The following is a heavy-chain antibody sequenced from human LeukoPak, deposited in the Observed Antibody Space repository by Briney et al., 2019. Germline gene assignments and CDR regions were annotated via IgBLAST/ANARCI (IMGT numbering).Heavy chain of an antibody. CDR1: GFTFSSYW. D-gene: IGHD4-23*01. Sequence: GGSLRLSCAASGFTFSSYWMSWVRQAPGKGLEWVANIKQDGSEKYYVDSVKGRFTISRDNAKNSLYLQMNSLRAEDTAVYYCARAMDYGDNSAFDYWGQGTLVTVSS. V-gene: IGHV3-7*01. CDR3: ARAMDYGDNSAFDY. CDR2: IKQDGSEK. J-gene: IGHJ4*02.